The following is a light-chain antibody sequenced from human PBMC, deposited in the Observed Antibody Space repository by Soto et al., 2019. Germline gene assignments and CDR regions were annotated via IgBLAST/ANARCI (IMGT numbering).Light chain of an antibody. CDR2: RIF. Sequence: ESVLTQSPPTLSLSPGERATLSCRASQSVSGYLDWFHQKPGQAPRLVLLRIFTRAIGVPARFSGSGSETEFTLTISGLQSEDSGVYYCLQHYSWPWTFGQGTKVDIK. CDR3: LQHYSWPWT. J-gene: IGKJ1*01. V-gene: IGKV3-15*01. CDR1: QSVSGY.